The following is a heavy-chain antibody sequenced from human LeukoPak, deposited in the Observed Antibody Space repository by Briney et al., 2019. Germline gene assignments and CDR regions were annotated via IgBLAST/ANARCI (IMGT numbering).Heavy chain of an antibody. J-gene: IGHJ4*02. CDR2: VYHSGST. CDR1: GYSIMSSFY. V-gene: IGHV4-38-2*02. CDR3: ARFSYDELGGNSGAIYFES. Sequence: SETLSLTCSVSGYSIMSSFYWGWIRQSPGKGLEWIANVYHSGSTYPNPSLRSRVTISVDTSKNHFSLKLSSVTAADTAVYYCARFSYDELGGNSGAIYFESWGQGTVVTVSS. D-gene: IGHD4-23*01.